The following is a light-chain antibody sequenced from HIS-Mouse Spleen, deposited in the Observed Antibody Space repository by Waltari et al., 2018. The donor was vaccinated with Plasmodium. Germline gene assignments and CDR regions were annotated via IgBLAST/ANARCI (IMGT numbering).Light chain of an antibody. V-gene: IGLV3-25*03. Sequence: SYELTQPPSVSVSPGQTATITCSGDALPKQYASWYQQKPGQAPVLVLYKDSERPSGIPERFSGSSSGTTVTLTISGVQAEDEADYYCQSADSSGTPNWVFGGGTKLTVL. CDR3: QSADSSGTPNWV. CDR1: ALPKQY. CDR2: KDS. J-gene: IGLJ3*02.